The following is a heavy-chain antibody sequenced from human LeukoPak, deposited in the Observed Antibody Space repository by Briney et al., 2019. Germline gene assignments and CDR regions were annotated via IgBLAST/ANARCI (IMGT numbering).Heavy chain of an antibody. Sequence: ASVKVSCKVSGYTLTELSMYWVRQAPGKGLEWMGGFDPEDGETIYAQKFQGRATMTEDTSTDTAYMELSSLGSEDTAVYYCATDNLYSYYFDYWGQGTLVTVSS. J-gene: IGHJ4*02. V-gene: IGHV1-24*01. CDR2: FDPEDGET. D-gene: IGHD5-18*01. CDR1: GYTLTELS. CDR3: ATDNLYSYYFDY.